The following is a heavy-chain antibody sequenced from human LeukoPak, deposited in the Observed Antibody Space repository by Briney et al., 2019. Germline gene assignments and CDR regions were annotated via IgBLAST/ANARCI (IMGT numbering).Heavy chain of an antibody. D-gene: IGHD1-20*01. J-gene: IGHJ4*02. CDR3: LRDLNWSLDQ. Sequence: GGSLRLSCAASGFTFSNYMMHWVRQAPGKGLVWVSRIKSDGITITYADSVKGRFTISRDNAKNTLYLQMSSPRAEDTAVYYCLRDLNWSLDQWGQGTLVTVSS. CDR1: GFTFSNYM. V-gene: IGHV3-74*01. CDR2: IKSDGITI.